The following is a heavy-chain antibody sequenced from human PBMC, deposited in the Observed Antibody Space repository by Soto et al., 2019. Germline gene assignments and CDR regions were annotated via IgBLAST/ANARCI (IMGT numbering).Heavy chain of an antibody. V-gene: IGHV3-30*03. J-gene: IGHJ2*01. CDR1: GVTFKDYG. D-gene: IGHD3-16*01. CDR2: ISYDGKQT. CDR3: ARDGWGSNWYFDL. Sequence: GALRLSCGAPGVTFKDYGMHWVRQAPGKGLEWVAVISYDGKQTYYADSVKGRFTISKDKSKRTLFLQMNSLRVDDTAVYYCARDGWGSNWYFDLWGRGTLVTVSS.